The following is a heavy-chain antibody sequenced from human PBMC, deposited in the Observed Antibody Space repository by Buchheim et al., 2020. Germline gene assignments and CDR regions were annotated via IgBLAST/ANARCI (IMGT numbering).Heavy chain of an antibody. CDR2: ISGSDGRT. J-gene: IGHJ4*02. D-gene: IGHD1-26*01. CDR1: GFTFSSYA. Sequence: EVQLLESGGGLVQPGGSLRLSCAASGFTFSSYAMSWVRQAPGKGLEWVSAISGSDGRTYYAHSVKGRFTISRDNSKNTPYLQMNSLRAADTAVYYCAKDREWDSGSYFDYWGQGTL. V-gene: IGHV3-23*01. CDR3: AKDREWDSGSYFDY.